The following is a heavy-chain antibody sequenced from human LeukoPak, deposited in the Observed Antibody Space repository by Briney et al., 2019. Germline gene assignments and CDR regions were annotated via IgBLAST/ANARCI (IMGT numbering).Heavy chain of an antibody. V-gene: IGHV4-31*11. D-gene: IGHD3-10*01. CDR2: IYYSGST. CDR3: ARGYYYGSGSYYTSNWFDP. J-gene: IGHJ5*02. CDR1: GGSFSGYY. Sequence: ASETLSLTCAVYGGSFSGYYWSWIRQHPGKGLEWIGYIYYSGSTYYNPSLKSRVTISVDTSKNQFSLKLSSVTAADTAVYYCARGYYYGSGSYYTSNWFDPWGQGTLVTVSS.